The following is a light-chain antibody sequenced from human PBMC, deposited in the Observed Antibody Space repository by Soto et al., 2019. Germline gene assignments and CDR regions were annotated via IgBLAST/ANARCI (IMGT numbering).Light chain of an antibody. V-gene: IGKV3-15*01. CDR2: GIS. Sequence: EIVMTQSPATLSVSPGETATLSCRASQSLTSYLAWYQQKPDQAPRLLIYGISTRATDIPARFSGSGSGTYFPVSVISLRFGDFAVYSCQQYIIWPHAFGGGTEVEIK. CDR1: QSLTSY. J-gene: IGKJ4*02. CDR3: QQYIIWPHA.